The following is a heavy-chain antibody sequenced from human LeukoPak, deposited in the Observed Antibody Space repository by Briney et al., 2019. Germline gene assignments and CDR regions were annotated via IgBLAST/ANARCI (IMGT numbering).Heavy chain of an antibody. D-gene: IGHD5-24*01. CDR3: ASLGAMATALGAFDI. CDR2: IIPIFGTA. J-gene: IGHJ3*02. V-gene: IGHV1-69*06. Sequence: SVKVSCKASGGTFSSYAISWVRQAPGQGLEWMGGIIPIFGTANYAQKFQGRVTITADKSTSTAYMELSSLRSEDTAVYYCASLGAMATALGAFDIWGQGTMVTVSS. CDR1: GGTFSSYA.